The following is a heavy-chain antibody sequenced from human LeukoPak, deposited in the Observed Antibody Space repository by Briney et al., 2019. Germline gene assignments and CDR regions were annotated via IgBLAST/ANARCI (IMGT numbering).Heavy chain of an antibody. CDR1: GGSISSSSYY. CDR2: IYYSGST. J-gene: IGHJ6*03. V-gene: IGHV4-39*01. D-gene: IGHD3-10*02. Sequence: PSETLSLTCTVSGGSISSSSYYWGWIRQPPGKGLEWIGSIYYSGSTYYNPSLKSRVTISVDTSKNQFSLKLSSVTAADTAVYYCARHFAVRGVIPYYYCMDVWGKGTTVTISS. CDR3: ARHFAVRGVIPYYYCMDV.